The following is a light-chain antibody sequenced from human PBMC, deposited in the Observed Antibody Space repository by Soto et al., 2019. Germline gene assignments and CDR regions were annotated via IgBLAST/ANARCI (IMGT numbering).Light chain of an antibody. CDR2: DAS. Sequence: DIQMTQSPSSLSASVGDRVSITCQASQDISNYLNWYQQKPGKAPKLLIYDASSLESGVPSRFSGSGSGTDFTLTISSLQPEDFATYYCQQLTSFPITFGQGTRLEIK. V-gene: IGKV1-12*01. J-gene: IGKJ5*01. CDR3: QQLTSFPIT. CDR1: QDISNY.